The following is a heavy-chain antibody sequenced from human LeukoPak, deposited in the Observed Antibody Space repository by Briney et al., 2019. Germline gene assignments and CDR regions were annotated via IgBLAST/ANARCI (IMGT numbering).Heavy chain of an antibody. CDR2: IYYSGST. V-gene: IGHV4-39*07. CDR3: ARGYSSLVY. CDR1: GGSISSSSYY. D-gene: IGHD6-13*01. J-gene: IGHJ4*02. Sequence: PSETLSLTCTVSGGSISSSSYYWGWIRQPPGKGLEWIGSIYYSGSTYYNPSLKSRVTISVDTSKNQFSLKLSSVTAADTAVYYCARGYSSLVYWGQGTLITVSS.